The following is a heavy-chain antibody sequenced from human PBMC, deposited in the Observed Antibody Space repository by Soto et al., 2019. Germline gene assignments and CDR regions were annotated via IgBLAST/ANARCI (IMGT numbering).Heavy chain of an antibody. V-gene: IGHV1-69*01. D-gene: IGHD2-15*01. J-gene: IGHJ4*01. CDR2: IIPIFGKT. CDR3: ATSGYNYGPFDY. CDR1: GDTFKNYA. Sequence: QVQLVQSGAEVRKPGSSVKVSCRASGDTFKNYAISWVRQAPGQGLEWMGGIIPIFGKTDYAQTVHGRVKINGDESTYTDHMELRGLRSDDTALYYCATSGYNYGPFDYWGRGLLVTVSS.